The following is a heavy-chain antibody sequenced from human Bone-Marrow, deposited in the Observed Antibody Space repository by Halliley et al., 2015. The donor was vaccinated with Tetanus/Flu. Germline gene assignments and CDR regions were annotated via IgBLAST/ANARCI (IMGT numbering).Heavy chain of an antibody. CDR2: ISSSSRTI. J-gene: IGHJ4*02. CDR1: GFNFRSYD. CDR3: AGGSYHEFSGYRLGY. V-gene: IGHV3-48*03. D-gene: IGHD3-22*01. Sequence: TVSGFNFRSYDMNWVRQAPGKGLEWISYISSSSRTISYGDAVRGRFSISRDNVKNSLYLHMNSLRAEDTAIYYCAGGSYHEFSGYRLGYWGRGPLVTVSS.